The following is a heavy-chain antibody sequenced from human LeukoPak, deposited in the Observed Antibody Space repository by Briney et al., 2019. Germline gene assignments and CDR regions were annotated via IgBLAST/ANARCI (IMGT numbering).Heavy chain of an antibody. J-gene: IGHJ4*02. Sequence: SETLSLTCTVSGCSINYYYWMWIRQPPGKGLEWIGYIYYSGGTYYNPSLKSRVTMLVDTSKNQFSLKLTAVTAADTAVYYCARETPGAGHFDYWGQGSLVTVSS. V-gene: IGHV4-59*01. CDR3: ARETPGAGHFDY. D-gene: IGHD7-27*01. CDR1: GCSINYYY. CDR2: IYYSGGT.